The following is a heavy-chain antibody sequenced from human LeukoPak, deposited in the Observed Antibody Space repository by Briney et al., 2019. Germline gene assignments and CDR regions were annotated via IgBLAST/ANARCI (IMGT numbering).Heavy chain of an antibody. CDR3: AKDGGLWVSAHWGDS. Sequence: GGSLRLSCAASGFIFSSYAMSWVRQAPGKGLEWVSAISGSGGSTYYADSVKGRFTISRDNSKNTLFLQMNSLRAEDTAVYYCAKDGGLWVSAHWGDSWGRGTLVTVSS. D-gene: IGHD7-27*01. J-gene: IGHJ4*02. V-gene: IGHV3-23*01. CDR1: GFIFSSYA. CDR2: ISGSGGST.